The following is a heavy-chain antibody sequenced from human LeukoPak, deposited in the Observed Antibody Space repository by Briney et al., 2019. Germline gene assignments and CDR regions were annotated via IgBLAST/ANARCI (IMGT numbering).Heavy chain of an antibody. V-gene: IGHV3-30*02. CDR2: IRYDGSNK. CDR3: AKDKPLGYCSSTSCRRGKNFDY. CDR1: GFTFSSYG. D-gene: IGHD2-2*01. Sequence: GGSLRLSCAASGFTFSSYGMHWVRQAPGKGLEWVAFIRYDGSNKYYADSVKGRFTISRDNSKNTLCLQTNSLRAEDTAVYYCAKDKPLGYCSSTSCRRGKNFDYWGQGTLVTVSS. J-gene: IGHJ4*02.